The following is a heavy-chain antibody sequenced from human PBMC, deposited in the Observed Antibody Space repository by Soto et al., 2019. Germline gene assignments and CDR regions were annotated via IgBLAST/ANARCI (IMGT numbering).Heavy chain of an antibody. J-gene: IGHJ6*02. Sequence: PWGSLRLSCAASGFTFISYGMHFFRHSPFKWLEWVAVISYDGSNKYYADSVKGRFTISRDNSKNTLYLQMNSLRAEDTAVYYCAKDGLDYDFWSGYYRGYYYYYGMDVWGQGTTVTVSS. V-gene: IGHV3-30*18. CDR3: AKDGLDYDFWSGYYRGYYYYYGMDV. CDR1: GFTFISYG. D-gene: IGHD3-3*01. CDR2: ISYDGSNK.